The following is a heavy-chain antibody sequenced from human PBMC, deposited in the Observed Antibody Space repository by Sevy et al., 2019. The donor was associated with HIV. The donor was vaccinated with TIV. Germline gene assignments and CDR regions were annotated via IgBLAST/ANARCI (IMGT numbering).Heavy chain of an antibody. CDR2: ISFDGTEQ. D-gene: IGHD3-10*02. CDR3: ARGRLFRVPEVPDFYGPYYFDD. CDR1: GFSFENYA. V-gene: IGHV3-30*04. Sequence: GGSLRLSCVGSGFSFENYALHWVREAPGKGLEWLTVISFDGTEQHYADSVKGRFTISRDNSKNMVFLQMDSLRVDDTAIYYCARGRLFRVPEVPDFYGPYYFDDWGQGALVTVSS. J-gene: IGHJ4*02.